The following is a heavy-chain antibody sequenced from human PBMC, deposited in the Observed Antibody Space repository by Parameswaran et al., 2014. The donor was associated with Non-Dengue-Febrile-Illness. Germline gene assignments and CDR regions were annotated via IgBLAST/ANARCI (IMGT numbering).Heavy chain of an antibody. CDR2: IYHSGTT. CDR1: AISSA. V-gene: IGHV4-59*08. CDR3: ARHSFYLLPGVRASSAVWCDY. J-gene: IGHJ4*02. Sequence: AISSARWIRQPPGKGLEWIGEIYHSGTTNYNPSLESRVTISIDTSKNQFSLKLSSVTAADTAVYYCARHSFYLLPGVRASSAVWCDYWGQGTLVTVSS. D-gene: IGHD2-21*01.